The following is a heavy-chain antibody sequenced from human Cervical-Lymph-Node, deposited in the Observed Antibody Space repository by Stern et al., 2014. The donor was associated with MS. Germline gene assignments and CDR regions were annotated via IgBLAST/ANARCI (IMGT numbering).Heavy chain of an antibody. Sequence: EVQLVQSGAEVKKPGESLKISCTGSGYSFTSYWIAWVRPMPGKGLEWMGIVDPGDSDTRYSPSFQGQVSISADKSTSTAYLQWSSLKASDTAMYYCARTRYSSSWYTFDPWGQGTLVTVSS. CDR2: VDPGDSDT. D-gene: IGHD6-13*01. J-gene: IGHJ5*02. V-gene: IGHV5-51*03. CDR3: ARTRYSSSWYTFDP. CDR1: GYSFTSYW.